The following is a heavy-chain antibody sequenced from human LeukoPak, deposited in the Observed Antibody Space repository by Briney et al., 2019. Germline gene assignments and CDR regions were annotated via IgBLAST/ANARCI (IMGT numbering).Heavy chain of an antibody. V-gene: IGHV1-18*01. CDR3: ARDPGSSYYDFWSGYWGWLDP. J-gene: IGHJ5*02. CDR2: ISAYNGNI. D-gene: IGHD3-3*01. CDR1: GYTFTSYG. Sequence: GASVKVSCKASGYTFTSYGISWVRQAPGQGLEWMGWISAYNGNINYGQKLQGRVTMTTDTSTSTAYMELRSLRSDDTAVYYCARDPGSSYYDFWSGYWGWLDPWGQGTLVTVSS.